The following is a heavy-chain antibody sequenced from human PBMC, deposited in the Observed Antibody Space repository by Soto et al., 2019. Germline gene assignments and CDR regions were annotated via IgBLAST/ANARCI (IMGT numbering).Heavy chain of an antibody. CDR2: ISSGSYT. CDR3: ARVVTTEGHYFDY. CDR1: AFIFSDYY. J-gene: IGHJ4*02. V-gene: IGHV3-11*05. D-gene: IGHD4-17*01. Sequence: QVHLVESGGGLVKPGGSLRLSCAASAFIFSDYYMSWIRQAPGKGLEWVSYISSGSYTKYADSVKGRFTISRDNAKNSLYLQMNSLRAEDTAVYYCARVVTTEGHYFDYWGQGTLVTVSS.